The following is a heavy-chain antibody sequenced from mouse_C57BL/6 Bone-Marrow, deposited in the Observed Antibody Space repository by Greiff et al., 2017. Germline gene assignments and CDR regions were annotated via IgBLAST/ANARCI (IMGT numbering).Heavy chain of an antibody. CDR3: ARGITTVVPYYYAMDY. CDR2: IYPSDSET. CDR1: GYTFTSYW. Sequence: QVQLQQPGAELVRPGSSVKLSCKASGYTFTSYWMDWVKQRPGQGLEWIGNIYPSDSETPYNQKFKDKATLTVDKSSSTAYMQLSSLTSEDSAVYYCARGITTVVPYYYAMDYWGQGTSVTVSS. J-gene: IGHJ4*01. V-gene: IGHV1-61*01. D-gene: IGHD1-1*01.